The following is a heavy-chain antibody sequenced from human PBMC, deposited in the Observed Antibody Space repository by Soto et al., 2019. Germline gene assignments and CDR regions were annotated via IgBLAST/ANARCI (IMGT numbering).Heavy chain of an antibody. CDR3: AKDERGGVAAPKYYFDY. D-gene: IGHD2-15*01. CDR2: ISFDGVNK. J-gene: IGHJ4*02. CDR1: GFTFTNYA. Sequence: GGSLRLSCAVSGFTFTNYAMHWVRQAPGKGLEWVALISFDGVNKYYADSVKGRFTISRDTSKNTLTLQMNSLRAEDTSVYYCAKDERGGVAAPKYYFDYWGQGTLVTVSS. V-gene: IGHV3-30*18.